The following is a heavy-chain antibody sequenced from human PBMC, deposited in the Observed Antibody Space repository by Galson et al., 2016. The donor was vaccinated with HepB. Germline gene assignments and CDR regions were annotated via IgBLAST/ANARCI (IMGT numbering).Heavy chain of an antibody. CDR1: GGTFISYA. Sequence: SVKVSCKASGGTFISYAINWIRQAPGQGLEWLGGIIPTIGTANPDKKFRGRVTITADDSTSKTYMELSSLRSEDTAVYYCARARSSGTYYTALEYWGQGTPVTVSS. CDR3: ARARSSGTYYTALEY. V-gene: IGHV1-69*13. CDR2: IIPTIGTA. D-gene: IGHD3-10*01. J-gene: IGHJ4*02.